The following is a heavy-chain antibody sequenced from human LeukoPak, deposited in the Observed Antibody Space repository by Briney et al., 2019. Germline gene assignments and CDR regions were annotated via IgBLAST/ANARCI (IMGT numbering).Heavy chain of an antibody. V-gene: IGHV1-2*02. Sequence: ASVKVSCKVSGHTSTDYLIHWVRQVPGQGLEWMGWMNPNSGDTSYAQRFHDRVMMTRDTSVTTVYLEVTSLTSDDTAVFYCASKAGNFQLRPTFDFWGQGTLLIVSS. D-gene: IGHD1-1*01. CDR2: MNPNSGDT. J-gene: IGHJ4*02. CDR1: GHTSTDYL. CDR3: ASKAGNFQLRPTFDF.